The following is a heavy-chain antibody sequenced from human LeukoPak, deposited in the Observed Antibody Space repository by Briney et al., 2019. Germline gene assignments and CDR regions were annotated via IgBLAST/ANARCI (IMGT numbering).Heavy chain of an antibody. J-gene: IGHJ5*02. CDR1: GFTFSTFG. CDR3: ARASSSRHSFDP. Sequence: PGGSLRLSCAASGFTFSTFGMHWVRQAPGKGLEWVAFILYDGSKKYYADSVKGRFTISRDNSKNTLFLQMNSLRAEDTAVYYCARASSSRHSFDPWGQGTLVTVSS. CDR2: ILYDGSKK. V-gene: IGHV3-30*03. D-gene: IGHD6-13*01.